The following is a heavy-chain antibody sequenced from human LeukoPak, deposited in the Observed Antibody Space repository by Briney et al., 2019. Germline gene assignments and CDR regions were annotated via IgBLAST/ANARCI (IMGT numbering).Heavy chain of an antibody. J-gene: IGHJ4*02. D-gene: IGHD3-10*01. V-gene: IGHV4-59*08. CDR1: GGSISSYY. CDR2: IYYSGST. Sequence: PSETLSLTCTVSGGSISSYYWSWIRQPPGKGLEWIGYIYYSGSTNYNPSLKSRVTISVDTSKNQFSLKLSSVTAADTAVYYCALGEFLLFDYWGQGTLVTVSS. CDR3: ALGEFLLFDY.